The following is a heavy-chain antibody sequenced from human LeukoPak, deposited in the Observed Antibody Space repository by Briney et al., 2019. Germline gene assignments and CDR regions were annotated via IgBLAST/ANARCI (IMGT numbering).Heavy chain of an antibody. J-gene: IGHJ3*01. CDR1: GFTFSNFD. V-gene: IGHV3-13*01. D-gene: IGHD6-13*01. CDR3: SRGGAPAGYAYDV. Sequence: GGSLRLSCATSGFTFSNFDLHWVRQATGEGLEWVSAIGTAGDAYYPDSVKGRFTISRDNAKNSFYLQMNNLRVGDTAVYYCSRGGAPAGYAYDVWGHGTVVTVSS. CDR2: IGTAGDA.